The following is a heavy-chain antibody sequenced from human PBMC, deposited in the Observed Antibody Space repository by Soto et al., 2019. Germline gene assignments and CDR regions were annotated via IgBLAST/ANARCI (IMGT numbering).Heavy chain of an antibody. CDR2: IYPGDSDT. D-gene: IGHD2-15*01. V-gene: IGHV5-51*01. CDR1: GYSFTSYW. J-gene: IGHJ4*02. Sequence: GESLKISCKGSGYSFTSYWIGWVRQMPGKGLEWMGIIYPGDSDTRYSPSFQGQVTISADKSISTAYLQWSSLKASDTAMYYWARQVRYCSGGSCYYGYWGQGTLVTVSS. CDR3: ARQVRYCSGGSCYYGY.